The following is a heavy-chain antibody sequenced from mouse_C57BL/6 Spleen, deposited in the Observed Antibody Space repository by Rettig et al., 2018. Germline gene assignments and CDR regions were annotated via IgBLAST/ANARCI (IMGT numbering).Heavy chain of an antibody. D-gene: IGHD1-1*01. CDR2: IGPGSGST. J-gene: IGHJ2*01. Sequence: QVQLKQSGAELVKPGASVKISCKASGSTFTDYYINWVKQRPGQGLEWTGKIGPGSGSTYYNETFKGKATLTADKSSSTAYMQLSSLTSEDSAVYFCARSLGYYYGSSFSLDYWGQGTTLTVSA. CDR3: ARSLGYYYGSSFSLDY. V-gene: IGHV1-77*01. CDR1: GSTFTDYY.